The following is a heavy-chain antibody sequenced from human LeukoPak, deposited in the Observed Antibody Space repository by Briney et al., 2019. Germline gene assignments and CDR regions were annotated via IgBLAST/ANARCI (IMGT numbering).Heavy chain of an antibody. CDR2: ISSSSRYI. CDR1: GFTFSSYS. D-gene: IGHD3-10*01. J-gene: IGHJ6*03. Sequence: GSLRLSCAPSGFTFSSYSMNWVRQAPGKGLEWVSSISSSSRYIYYADSVKGRFTISRDNAKNSLYLQMKSLRAEDTAVYYCARGRKSLVRGVISSYYYYYMDVWGKGTTVTVSS. CDR3: ARGRKSLVRGVISSYYYYYMDV. V-gene: IGHV3-21*01.